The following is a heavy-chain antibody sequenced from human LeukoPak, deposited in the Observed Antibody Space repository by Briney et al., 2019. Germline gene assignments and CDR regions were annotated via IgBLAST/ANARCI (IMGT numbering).Heavy chain of an antibody. D-gene: IGHD6-19*01. Sequence: ASVKVSCKTSGYTFTSHGISWVRQAPGQGLEWMGWINPSSGGTNYAQKFQGRVTMTRDTSISTAYMELSRLRSDDTAVYYCARDAVPGAGWFDPWGQGTLVTVSS. V-gene: IGHV1-2*02. CDR3: ARDAVPGAGWFDP. J-gene: IGHJ5*02. CDR2: INPSSGGT. CDR1: GYTFTSHG.